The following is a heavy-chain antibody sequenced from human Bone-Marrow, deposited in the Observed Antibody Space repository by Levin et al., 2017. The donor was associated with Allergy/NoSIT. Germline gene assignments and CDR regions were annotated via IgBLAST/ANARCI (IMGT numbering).Heavy chain of an antibody. J-gene: IGHJ3*02. V-gene: IGHV5-51*01. CDR1: GYNFAHYW. D-gene: IGHD6-25*01. CDR3: ASQGGSSGNAFDI. CDR2: IYPDDSDT. Sequence: LGESLKISCKDSGYNFAHYWIGWVRQMPGKGLEWMGIIYPDDSDTRYSPSFQGQVTISADKSINTAYLQWSSLKASDTAMYYCASQGGSSGNAFDIWGQGTMVTVSS.